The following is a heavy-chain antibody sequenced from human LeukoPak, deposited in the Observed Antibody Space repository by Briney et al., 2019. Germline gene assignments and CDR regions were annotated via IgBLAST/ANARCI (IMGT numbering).Heavy chain of an antibody. CDR1: GYTFTDYY. D-gene: IGHD5-18*01. CDR2: VDPEDGET. J-gene: IGHJ2*01. CDR3: ATPSYGKNWYFDL. Sequence: GASVKVSCKVSGYTFTDYYMHWVQQAPGKGLEWMGLVDPEDGETIYAEKFQGRVTITADTSTDTAYMELSSLRSEDTAVYYCATPSYGKNWYFDLWGRGTLVTVSS. V-gene: IGHV1-69-2*01.